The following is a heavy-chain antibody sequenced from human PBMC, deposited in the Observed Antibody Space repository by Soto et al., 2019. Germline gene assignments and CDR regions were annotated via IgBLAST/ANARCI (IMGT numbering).Heavy chain of an antibody. CDR1: GFTFSSYA. V-gene: IGHV3-23*01. J-gene: IGHJ5*02. CDR2: ISGSGGST. CDR3: AKGDSRGWYPYRADP. D-gene: IGHD6-19*01. Sequence: EVQLLESGGGLVQPGGSLRLSCAASGFTFSSYAMSWVRQAPGKGLEWVSAISGSGGSTYYADSVKGRFTISRDNSKNTLYLQMDSLRAEDTAVYYCAKGDSRGWYPYRADPWGQGTLVTVSS.